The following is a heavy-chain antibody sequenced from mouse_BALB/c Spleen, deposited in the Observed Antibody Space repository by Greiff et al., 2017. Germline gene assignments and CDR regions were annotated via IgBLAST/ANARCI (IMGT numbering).Heavy chain of an antibody. CDR2: ISYSGST. V-gene: IGHV3-8*02. Sequence: EVHLVESGPSLVKPSQTLSLTCSVTGDSITSGYWNWIRKFPGDKLEYMGYISYSGSTYYNPSLKSRISITRDTSKNQYYLQLNSVTTEDTATYYCARSELGPFAYWGQGTLVTVSA. D-gene: IGHD4-1*01. CDR1: GDSITSGY. CDR3: ARSELGPFAY. J-gene: IGHJ3*01.